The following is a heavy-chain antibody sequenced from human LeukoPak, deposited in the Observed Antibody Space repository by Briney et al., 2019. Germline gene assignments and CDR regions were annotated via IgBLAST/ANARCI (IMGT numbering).Heavy chain of an antibody. J-gene: IGHJ4*02. CDR1: GFTFSNYA. V-gene: IGHV3-30*04. CDR2: DGSYK. Sequence: GGSLRLSCAASGFTFSNYAIHWVRQAPGKGLEWVAYDGSYKSYADSVKGRFTISRDNSKNTLYLQMNSLRAEDTAVYYCARHVVAVGFDYWGQGTLVTVSS. CDR3: ARHVVAVGFDY. D-gene: IGHD3-22*01.